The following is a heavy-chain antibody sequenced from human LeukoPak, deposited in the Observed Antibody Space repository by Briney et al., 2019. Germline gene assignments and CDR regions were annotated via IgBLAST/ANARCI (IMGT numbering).Heavy chain of an antibody. V-gene: IGHV3-48*03. D-gene: IGHD3-10*01. Sequence: GGSLRLSCAASGFTFSSYEMNWVRQAPGKGLEWVSYISSSGSTIYYADSVKGRFTISRDNAKNSLYLQMNSLGAEDTAVYYCARTSFFKYGSGSYYHRGTFDYWGQGTLVTVSS. CDR3: ARTSFFKYGSGSYYHRGTFDY. CDR1: GFTFSSYE. J-gene: IGHJ4*02. CDR2: ISSSGSTI.